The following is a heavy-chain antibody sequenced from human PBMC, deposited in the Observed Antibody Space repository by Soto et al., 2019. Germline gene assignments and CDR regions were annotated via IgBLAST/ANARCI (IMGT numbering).Heavy chain of an antibody. D-gene: IGHD2-15*01. CDR3: AREEGNKWSDGGWVEP. Sequence: QVQLVQSGAEVKKPGASVKVSCKSSGYTFTSYGISWVRQAPGQGLEWMGWISGYNGNTNYAQKLQGRVTMTTDTXTXPGDVEPRRMRTGDTAVQYWAREEGNKWSDGGWVEPGGQGPRVTVSS. CDR2: ISGYNGNT. J-gene: IGHJ5*02. CDR1: GYTFTSYG. V-gene: IGHV1-18*01.